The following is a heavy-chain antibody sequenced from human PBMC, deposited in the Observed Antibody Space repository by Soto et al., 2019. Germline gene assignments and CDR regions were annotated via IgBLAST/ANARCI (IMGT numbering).Heavy chain of an antibody. CDR2: ISYDGSNK. V-gene: IGHV3-30-3*01. CDR1: GFTFSSYA. CDR3: ARGDHTAMALHYYYGMDV. D-gene: IGHD5-18*01. Sequence: GGSLRLSCAASGFTFSSYAMHWVRQAPGKGLEWVAVISYDGSNKYYADSVKGRFTISRDNSKNTLYLQMNSLRAEDTAVYYCARGDHTAMALHYYYGMDVWGQGTTVTVSS. J-gene: IGHJ6*02.